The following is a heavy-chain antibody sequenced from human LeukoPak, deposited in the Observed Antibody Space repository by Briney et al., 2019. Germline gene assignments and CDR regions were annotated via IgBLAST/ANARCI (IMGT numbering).Heavy chain of an antibody. J-gene: IGHJ4*02. Sequence: SETLSLTCAVSGYSISSGYYWGWIRQPPGKGLEWIGSIYPSGSTYYNLSLKSRVTISVDTSKNQFSLKLTSVTAADTAVYYCARLNSGSYLDDYWGQGTLVTVSS. CDR3: ARLNSGSYLDDY. V-gene: IGHV4-38-2*01. CDR2: IYPSGST. CDR1: GYSISSGYY. D-gene: IGHD1-26*01.